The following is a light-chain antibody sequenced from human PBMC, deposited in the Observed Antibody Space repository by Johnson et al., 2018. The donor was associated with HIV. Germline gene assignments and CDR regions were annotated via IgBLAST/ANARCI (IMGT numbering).Light chain of an antibody. CDR3: GTWDSSLGKG. CDR2: DNN. J-gene: IGLJ1*01. V-gene: IGLV1-51*01. CDR1: SFNIGNNY. Sequence: QSVLTQPPSVSAAPGQKVTISCSGSSFNIGNNYVSWYQQVPGTAPKLLIYDNNKRPSGIPDRFSGSKSGTSATLGITGLQTGDEADYYCGTWDSSLGKGFGTGTKVT.